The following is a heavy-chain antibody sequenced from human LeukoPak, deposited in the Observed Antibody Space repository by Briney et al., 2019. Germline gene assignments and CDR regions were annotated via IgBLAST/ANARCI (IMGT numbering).Heavy chain of an antibody. CDR1: GGSISSSSYY. D-gene: IGHD2-2*01. V-gene: IGHV4-39*07. J-gene: IGHJ6*02. CDR3: ARGPDIVVVPAALYYYYGMDV. CDR2: IYYSGNT. Sequence: SETLSLTCTVSGGSISSSSYYWGWIRQPPGKGLEWIGIIYYSGNTNYNPSLKSRVTISVDTSKNQFSLKLSSVTAADTAVYYCARGPDIVVVPAALYYYYGMDVWGQGTTVTVSS.